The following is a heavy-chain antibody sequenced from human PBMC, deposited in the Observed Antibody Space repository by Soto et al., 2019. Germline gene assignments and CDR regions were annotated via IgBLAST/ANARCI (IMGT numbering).Heavy chain of an antibody. J-gene: IGHJ4*02. CDR2: ISWNSGSI. CDR1: GFTFDYYA. D-gene: IGHD6-6*01. V-gene: IGHV3-9*01. CDR3: AKDVGIAARPSYYFDY. Sequence: GGSRRRSCAASGFTFDYYAMHWVRQAPGKGLEWVSGISWNSGSIGYADSVKGRFTISRDNAKNSLYLQMNSLRAEDTALYYCAKDVGIAARPSYYFDYWGQGTLVTVSS.